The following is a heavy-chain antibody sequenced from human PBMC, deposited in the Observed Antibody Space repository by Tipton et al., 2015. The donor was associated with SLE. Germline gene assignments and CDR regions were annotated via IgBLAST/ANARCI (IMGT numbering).Heavy chain of an antibody. Sequence: TLSLTCSVSGDSISSGSYYWGWMRQPPGKGLEWIGYIYYSGSINYNTSLKSRVTISLDTSKNQFSLKLTSVTAADTAVYYCARVRFNGNWEQGNRWFDPWSQGTLVTVSS. V-gene: IGHV4-61*01. CDR3: ARVRFNGNWEQGNRWFDP. J-gene: IGHJ5*02. CDR2: IYYSGSI. CDR1: GDSISSGSYY. D-gene: IGHD1-1*01.